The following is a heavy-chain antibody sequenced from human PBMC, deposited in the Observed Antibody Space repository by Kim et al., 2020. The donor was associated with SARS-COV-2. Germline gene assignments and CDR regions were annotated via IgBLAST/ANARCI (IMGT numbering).Heavy chain of an antibody. CDR3: TTENSSSFLTDFDY. D-gene: IGHD6-6*01. CDR1: GFTFSNAW. Sequence: GGSLRLSCAASGFTFSNAWMSWGRQAPGKGLEWVGRIKSKTDGGTTDYAAPVKGRFTISRDDSKNTLYLQMNSLKTEDTAVYYCTTENSSSFLTDFDYWGQGTLVTVSS. J-gene: IGHJ4*02. CDR2: IKSKTDGGTT. V-gene: IGHV3-15*01.